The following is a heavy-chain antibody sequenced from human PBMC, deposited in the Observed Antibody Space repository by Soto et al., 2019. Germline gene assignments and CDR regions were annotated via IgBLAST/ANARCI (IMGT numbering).Heavy chain of an antibody. J-gene: IGHJ2*01. CDR1: GGSISSGGYY. Sequence: QVQLQESGPGLVKPSQTLSLTCTVSGGSISSGGYYWSWIRQHPGKGLGGVGNYYNSGSTYYNPSLNSRVTISVDTSKNQFSLKLSSVPAADTAVYYCARGPDYGDYGLNWYFDLWGRGTLVTVSS. CDR3: ARGPDYGDYGLNWYFDL. V-gene: IGHV4-31*03. D-gene: IGHD4-17*01. CDR2: YYNSGST.